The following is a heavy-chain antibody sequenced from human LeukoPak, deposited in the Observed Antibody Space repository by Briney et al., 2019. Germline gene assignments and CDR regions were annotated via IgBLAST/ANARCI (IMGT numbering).Heavy chain of an antibody. CDR1: GLTFSSYA. V-gene: IGHV3-30-3*01. CDR2: ISYDGSNK. CDR3: AREMVRGPGAFDI. Sequence: GGSLRLSCAASGLTFSSYAMHWVRQAPGKGLEWVAVISYDGSNKYYADSVKGRFTISRDNSKNTLYLQMNSLRAEDTAVYYCAREMVRGPGAFDIWGQGTMVTVSS. D-gene: IGHD3-10*01. J-gene: IGHJ3*02.